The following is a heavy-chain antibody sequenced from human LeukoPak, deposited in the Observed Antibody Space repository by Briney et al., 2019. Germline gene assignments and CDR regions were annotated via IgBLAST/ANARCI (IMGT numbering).Heavy chain of an antibody. J-gene: IGHJ4*02. CDR2: ISAYNGNT. CDR1: GYTFTSYG. V-gene: IGHV1-18*01. CDR3: ARETYYYDSSGSTEDY. D-gene: IGHD3-22*01. Sequence: ASVKVSCKASGYTFTSYGISWVRQAPGQGLEWMGWISAYNGNTNYAQKLQGRVTMTTDTSTGTAYMELRSLRSGDTAVYYCARETYYYDSSGSTEDYWGQGTLVTVSS.